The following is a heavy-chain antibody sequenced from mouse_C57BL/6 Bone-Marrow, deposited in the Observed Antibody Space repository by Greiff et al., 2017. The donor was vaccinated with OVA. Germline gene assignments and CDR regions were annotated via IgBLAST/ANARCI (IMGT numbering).Heavy chain of an antibody. CDR2: IHPNSGST. D-gene: IGHD2-3*01. J-gene: IGHJ2*01. Sequence: VQLQQSGAELVKPGASVKLSCKASGYTFTSYWMHWVKQRPGQGLEWIGMIHPNSGSTNYNEKFKSKATLTVDKSSSTAYMQLSSLTSEDSAVYYCARRVYDGFYYCDYWGQGTTLTVSS. V-gene: IGHV1-64*01. CDR3: ARRVYDGFYYCDY. CDR1: GYTFTSYW.